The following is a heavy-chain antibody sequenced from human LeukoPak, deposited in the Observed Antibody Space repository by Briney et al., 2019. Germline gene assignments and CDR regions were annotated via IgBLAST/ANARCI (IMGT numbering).Heavy chain of an antibody. Sequence: SETLSLTCSVSGRSIRSDYWRWIRQPPGKGLEWIGYISYNGITNYHPSLKSRLTMSVDTSKSQFSLKLSSLTAADTAVYYCARDRVDRFGPRFDPWGLGTLVTVSS. CDR3: ARDRVDRFGPRFDP. CDR1: GRSIRSDY. D-gene: IGHD5-12*01. J-gene: IGHJ5*02. CDR2: ISYNGIT. V-gene: IGHV4-59*01.